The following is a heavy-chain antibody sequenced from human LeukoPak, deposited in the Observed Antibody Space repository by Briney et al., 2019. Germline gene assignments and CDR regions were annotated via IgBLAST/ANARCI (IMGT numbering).Heavy chain of an antibody. V-gene: IGHV4-34*01. CDR2: INHSGSI. D-gene: IGHD6-19*01. CDR1: GGSFSGYY. Sequence: SETLSLTCAVYGGSFSGYYWSWMRQPPGKGLEWIGEINHSGSINYNPSLKSRVTISVDTSKNPFSLKLSSVTAVDTAVYYCARGLWGGWYEVAVDYWGQGTLVTVSS. J-gene: IGHJ4*02. CDR3: ARGLWGGWYEVAVDY.